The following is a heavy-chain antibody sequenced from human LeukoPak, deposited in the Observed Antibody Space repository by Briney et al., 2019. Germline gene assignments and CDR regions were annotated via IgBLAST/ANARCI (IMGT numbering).Heavy chain of an antibody. Sequence: SETLSLTCTVSGGSISSYYWSWIRQPPVEGLEWIGYIYYSESINYNPSLKSRITISVDTSKNQFSLKLNSVTAADTAVYFCARVGGYTLSAFDIWGQGTMVTVSS. J-gene: IGHJ3*02. CDR2: IYYSESI. CDR1: GGSISSYY. CDR3: ARVGGYTLSAFDI. V-gene: IGHV4-59*08. D-gene: IGHD3-22*01.